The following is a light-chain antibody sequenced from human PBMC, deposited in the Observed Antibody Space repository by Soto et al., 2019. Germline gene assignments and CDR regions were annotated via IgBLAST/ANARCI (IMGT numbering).Light chain of an antibody. V-gene: IGKV3-20*01. J-gene: IGKJ1*01. CDR3: QQYGSAPWT. CDR1: ESVSSNY. Sequence: EIVLTQSPGTLSSSPGERATLSCRASESVSSNYLAWYQQRPGQAPRLLIYAASNRASGIPDRFGGSGSGTDFTLTVSRLEPEDFAVYYGQQYGSAPWTFGQGTKV. CDR2: AAS.